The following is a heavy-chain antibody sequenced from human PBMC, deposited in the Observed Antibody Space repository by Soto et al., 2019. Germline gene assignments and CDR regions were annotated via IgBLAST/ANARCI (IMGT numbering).Heavy chain of an antibody. CDR3: ARAQQRALRDYGMDV. D-gene: IGHD6-13*01. J-gene: IGHJ6*02. CDR2: ISYDGSNK. CDR1: GFTFSSYA. Sequence: QVQLVESGGGVVQPGRSLRLSCAASGFTFSSYAMHWFRQAPGKGMEWVAVISYDGSNKYYADSVKGRFTISRDNSKNTLYLQMNSLRAEDTAVYYCARAQQRALRDYGMDVWGQGTTVTVSS. V-gene: IGHV3-30-3*01.